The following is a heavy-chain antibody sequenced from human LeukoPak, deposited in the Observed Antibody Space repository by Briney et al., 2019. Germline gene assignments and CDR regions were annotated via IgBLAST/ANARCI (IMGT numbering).Heavy chain of an antibody. CDR1: GFIFSGYY. CDR3: ARGTYYYEF. D-gene: IGHD3/OR15-3a*01. Sequence: GGPLRLSCATSGFIFSGYYMSWIRQAPGKGPEWVAYMNQFGTEIKYLDSVKGRFTISRDNAKNSLYLWMTSLTADDTAVYYCARGTYYYEFWGQGTLVIVSS. J-gene: IGHJ4*02. V-gene: IGHV3-7*04. CDR2: MNQFGTEI.